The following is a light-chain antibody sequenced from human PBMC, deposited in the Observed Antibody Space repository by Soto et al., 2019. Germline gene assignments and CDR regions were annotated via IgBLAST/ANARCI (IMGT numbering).Light chain of an antibody. CDR1: QRVSGSY. CDR2: GAS. J-gene: IGKJ1*01. V-gene: IGKV3-20*01. CDR3: QQYGSSPKT. Sequence: EIVLTQSPGTLSLSPGERATLSCRASQRVSGSYLAWYQQKPGQAPSLLIYGASTRATGIPDRFSGGGSGTDFTLTISRLEPEDFAVYYCQQYGSSPKTFGQGTKVEI.